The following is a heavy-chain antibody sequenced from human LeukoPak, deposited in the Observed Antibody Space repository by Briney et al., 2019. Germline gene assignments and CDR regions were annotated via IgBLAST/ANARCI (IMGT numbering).Heavy chain of an antibody. CDR1: GFTFNINA. V-gene: IGHV3-33*08. Sequence: GGSLRLSCAASGFTFNINAMSWVRQAPGKGLEWVAFIRYDGSNKYYADSVKGRFTISRDNSKNTLYLQMNSLRAGDTAVYYCARLRSAAFDIWGQGTMVTVSS. CDR2: IRYDGSNK. J-gene: IGHJ3*02. D-gene: IGHD4-17*01. CDR3: ARLRSAAFDI.